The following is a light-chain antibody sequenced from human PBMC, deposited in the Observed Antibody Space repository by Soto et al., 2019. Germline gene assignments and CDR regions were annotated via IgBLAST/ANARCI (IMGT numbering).Light chain of an antibody. Sequence: DIQMTQSPSSLSASVGDRVTITCRASHPININLVWFQQKPGKAPKSLIYDATNLQSGVPSRFSGSGGGTDFSLTISSLQPEDVATYYCQHYLRYPPSFGGGTKLEIK. CDR3: QHYLRYPPS. J-gene: IGKJ4*01. CDR1: HPININ. CDR2: DAT. V-gene: IGKV1-16*01.